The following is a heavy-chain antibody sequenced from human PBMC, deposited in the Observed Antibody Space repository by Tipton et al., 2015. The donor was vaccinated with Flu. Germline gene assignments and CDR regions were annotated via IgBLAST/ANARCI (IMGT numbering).Heavy chain of an antibody. CDR3: ASGAVAANYYYGMDV. V-gene: IGHV4-39*07. D-gene: IGHD6-19*01. CDR2: IYYSGST. Sequence: LRLSCTVSGGSISSSSYYWGWIRQPPGKGLEWIGSIYYSGSTYYNPSLKSRVTISVDTSKNQFSLKLSSVTAADTAVYYCASGAVAANYYYGMDVWGQGTTVTVSS. J-gene: IGHJ6*02. CDR1: GGSISSSSYY.